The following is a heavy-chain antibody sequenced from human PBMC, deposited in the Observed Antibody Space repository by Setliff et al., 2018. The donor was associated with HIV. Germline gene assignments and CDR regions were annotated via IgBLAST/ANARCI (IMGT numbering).Heavy chain of an antibody. D-gene: IGHD3-22*01. CDR2: IYPGDSDT. CDR1: GYSFTNYW. Sequence: PGESLKISCKGSGYSFTNYWIGWVRQMPGKGLEWMGIIYPGDSDTRYSPSFQGQVTISADKSISTAYLQWSSLKASDTAIYYCARRSVSRGNGYSHYTFYGMDVWGQGTPVTVSS. CDR3: ARRSVSRGNGYSHYTFYGMDV. J-gene: IGHJ6*02. V-gene: IGHV5-51*01.